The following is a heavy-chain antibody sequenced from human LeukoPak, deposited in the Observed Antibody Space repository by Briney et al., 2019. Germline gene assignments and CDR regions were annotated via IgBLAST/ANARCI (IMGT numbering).Heavy chain of an antibody. Sequence: GGSLRLSCAASGFTFSSYSMNWVRQAPGKGLEWVSYISSSSSTIYYADSVKGRFTISRDNAKNSLYLQMNSLRAEDTAVYYCARRGAAGTDYYYYMDVWGKGITVTVSS. CDR2: ISSSSSTI. D-gene: IGHD6-13*01. CDR1: GFTFSSYS. V-gene: IGHV3-48*04. J-gene: IGHJ6*03. CDR3: ARRGAAGTDYYYYMDV.